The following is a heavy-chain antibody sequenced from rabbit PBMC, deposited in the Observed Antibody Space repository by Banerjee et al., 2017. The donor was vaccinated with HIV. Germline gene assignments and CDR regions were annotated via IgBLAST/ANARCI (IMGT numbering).Heavy chain of an antibody. Sequence: QSLEESGGDLVKPGASLTLTCTASGFSFSSSYYMCWVRQAPGKGLEWIACINTGSGGSTYYASWAKGRFTISKTSSTTVTLQMTSLTAADTATYFCAREVGSSSTYWGLWGQGTLVTVS. J-gene: IGHJ4*01. CDR2: INTGSGGST. CDR1: GFSFSSSYY. V-gene: IGHV1S40*01. CDR3: AREVGSSSTYWGL. D-gene: IGHD8-1*01.